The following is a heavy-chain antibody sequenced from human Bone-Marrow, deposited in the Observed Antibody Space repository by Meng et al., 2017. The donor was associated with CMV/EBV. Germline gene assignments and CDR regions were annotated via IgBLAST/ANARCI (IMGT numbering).Heavy chain of an antibody. CDR3: ARKVATIKGVWFDP. D-gene: IGHD5-12*01. J-gene: IGHJ5*02. CDR1: GGSISSSSYY. CDR2: IYYSGGT. V-gene: IGHV4-39*01. Sequence: SETLSLTCTVSGGSISSSSYYWGWIRQPPGKGLEWIGSIYYSGGTYYNPSLKSGVTISVDTSTNQFSLKLSSVTAADTAVYYCARKVATIKGVWFDPWGQGTLVTVSS.